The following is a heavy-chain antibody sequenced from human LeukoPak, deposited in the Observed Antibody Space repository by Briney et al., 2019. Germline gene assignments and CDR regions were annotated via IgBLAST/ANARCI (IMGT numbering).Heavy chain of an antibody. D-gene: IGHD5-12*01. CDR3: AVSRGGSDWYYFDY. CDR2: ISYDGSNK. J-gene: IGHJ4*02. Sequence: GRSLRLSCAATGFTFSSYELHWVRQAPGKGLEWVAVISYDGSNKYYVDSVKGRFTISRDNSKNSLYLQMNSLRAEDTALYYCAVSRGGSDWYYFDYWGQGTLVTVSS. CDR1: GFTFSSYE. V-gene: IGHV3-30*03.